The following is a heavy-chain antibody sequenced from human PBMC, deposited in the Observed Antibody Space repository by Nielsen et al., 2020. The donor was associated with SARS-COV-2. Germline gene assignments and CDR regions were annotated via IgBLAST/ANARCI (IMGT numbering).Heavy chain of an antibody. CDR1: GFTFDDYA. D-gene: IGHD2/OR15-2a*01. J-gene: IGHJ3*02. CDR3: ARPKGSKYLDAFDI. V-gene: IGHV3-33*08. Sequence: GESLKISCAASGFTFDDYAMHWVRQAPGKGLEWVAVIWYDGSNKYYADSVKGRFTISRDNSKNTLYLQMNSLRAEDTAVYYCARPKGSKYLDAFDIWGQGTMVTVSS. CDR2: IWYDGSNK.